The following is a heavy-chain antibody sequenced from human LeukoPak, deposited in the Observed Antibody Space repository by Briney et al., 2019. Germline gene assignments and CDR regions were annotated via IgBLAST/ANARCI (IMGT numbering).Heavy chain of an antibody. CDR3: ARQILWFGNYDY. V-gene: IGHV4-39*01. CDR2: IYYSGIT. D-gene: IGHD3-10*01. J-gene: IGHJ4*02. CDR1: GGSISSSSYY. Sequence: SETLSLXCTVSGGSISSSSYYWGWIRQPPGKGLEWIGSIYYSGITYYNPSLKSRVTISVDTSKNQFSLKLSSVTAADTAVYYCARQILWFGNYDYWGQGTLVTVSS.